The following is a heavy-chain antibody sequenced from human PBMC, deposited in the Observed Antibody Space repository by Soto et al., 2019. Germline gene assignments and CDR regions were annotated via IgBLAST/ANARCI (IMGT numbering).Heavy chain of an antibody. J-gene: IGHJ6*04. Sequence: QVQLVQSAAEMKKPGASVKVSCEASGYTFTNYYMHWVRQAPGQGLEWMGIMSPAAGSGSYAEKSGGRFTMTGDTSTSTVFRDLSSRRSDDTAVSYCAGGGFGGGLSCNSPMHYNGMDVWGKGTTVTVPS. V-gene: IGHV1-46*01. CDR1: GYTFTNYY. CDR2: MSPAAGSG. CDR3: AGGGFGGGLSCNSPMHYNGMDV. D-gene: IGHD2-2*01.